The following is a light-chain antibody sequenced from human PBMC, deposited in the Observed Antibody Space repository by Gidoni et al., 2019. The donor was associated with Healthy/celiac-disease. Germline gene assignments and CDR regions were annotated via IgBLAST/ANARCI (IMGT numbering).Light chain of an antibody. CDR2: DAS. Sequence: DIVSTQSPATLSLSPGERATLSCRASQSVSSYLAWYQQKPGQAPRLLIYDASNRATGIPARFSGSGSGTDFTLTISSLEPEDFAVYYCQQRSNWPPPTFXXXTKLEIK. J-gene: IGKJ2*01. CDR1: QSVSSY. V-gene: IGKV3-11*01. CDR3: QQRSNWPPPT.